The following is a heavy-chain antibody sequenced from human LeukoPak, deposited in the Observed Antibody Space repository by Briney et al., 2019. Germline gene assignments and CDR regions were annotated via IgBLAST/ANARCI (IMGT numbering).Heavy chain of an antibody. CDR2: VNDSGGT. CDR1: IDSFTNYY. D-gene: IGHD1-26*01. J-gene: IGHJ4*02. V-gene: IGHV4-34*01. Sequence: SETLSLTCAVYIDSFTNYYWNWIRQTPGKGLEWIGEVNDSGGTNINPSLRSRVILSVDTSKNQFSLKLISVTAADTAVYYCAGLPLSSGSYYHLDYWGQGTLVTVSS. CDR3: AGLPLSSGSYYHLDY.